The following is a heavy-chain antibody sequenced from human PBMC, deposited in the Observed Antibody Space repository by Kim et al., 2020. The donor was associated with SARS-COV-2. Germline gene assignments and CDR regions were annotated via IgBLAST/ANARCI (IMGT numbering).Heavy chain of an antibody. V-gene: IGHV4-30-2*01. Sequence: SETLSLTCAVSGGSISSGGYSWSWIRQPPGKGLEWIAYIYYSGTTCYNPSLKSRVTVSVDRSKNQFSLNVTSVTAADTAVYYYARVDGYDFDHWGQGTLVTVSS. CDR3: ARVDGYDFDH. CDR1: GGSISSGGYS. J-gene: IGHJ4*02. CDR2: IYYSGTT. D-gene: IGHD5-12*01.